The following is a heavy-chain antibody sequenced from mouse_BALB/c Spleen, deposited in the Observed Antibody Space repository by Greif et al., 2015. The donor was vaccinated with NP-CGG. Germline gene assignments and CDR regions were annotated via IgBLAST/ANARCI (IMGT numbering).Heavy chain of an antibody. D-gene: IGHD1-1*01. CDR2: ISDGGSYT. J-gene: IGHJ4*01. Sequence: EVKLVESGGGLVKPGGSLKLSCAASGFTFSDYYMYWVRQTPEKRLEWVATISDGGSYTYYPDSVKGRFTISRDNAKNNLYLQMSSLKSEDTAMYYCARDYYGSSYATDYWGQGTSVTVSS. CDR1: GFTFSDYY. V-gene: IGHV5-4*02. CDR3: ARDYYGSSYATDY.